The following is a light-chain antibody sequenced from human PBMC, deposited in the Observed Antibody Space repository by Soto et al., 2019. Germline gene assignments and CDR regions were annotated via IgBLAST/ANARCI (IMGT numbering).Light chain of an antibody. CDR1: QSISSW. J-gene: IGKJ1*01. CDR2: DAS. CDR3: QHYNSYSEA. V-gene: IGKV1-5*01. Sequence: DVQMTQSPSTLSASVGDRVTITCRASQSISSWLAWYQQKPGKAPKVLIYDASSWAGGVPSRFTGSGSGTEFTLTISSLQPDDFATYYCQHYNSYSEAFGQGTKVDI.